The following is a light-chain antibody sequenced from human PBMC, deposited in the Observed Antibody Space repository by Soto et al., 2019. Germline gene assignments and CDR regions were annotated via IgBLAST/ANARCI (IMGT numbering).Light chain of an antibody. CDR3: QKYNRAPRT. J-gene: IGKJ1*01. CDR1: QCIGNY. CDR2: GAS. V-gene: IGKV1-27*01. Sequence: DIQMTQSPPSLSASVGDRVTITCRASQCIGNYLAWYQQKPGKVPKLLIYGASTLQSGVPSRFSGSGSGTDFTLTISSLRPEDFATYYCQKYNRAPRTFGPGTKVDIK.